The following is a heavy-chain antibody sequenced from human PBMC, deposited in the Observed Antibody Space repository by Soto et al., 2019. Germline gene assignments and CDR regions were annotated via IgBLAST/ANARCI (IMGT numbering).Heavy chain of an antibody. CDR2: ISAYNGNT. CDR3: ARGPPLRYFDWLLSRHFDY. D-gene: IGHD3-9*01. Sequence: ASVKVSCKASGYTFTSYGISWVRQAPGQGLEWMGWISAYNGNTSYAQKLQGRVTMTTDTSTSTAYMELRSLRSDDTAVYYCARGPPLRYFDWLLSRHFDYWGQGTLVTVSS. CDR1: GYTFTSYG. V-gene: IGHV1-18*01. J-gene: IGHJ4*02.